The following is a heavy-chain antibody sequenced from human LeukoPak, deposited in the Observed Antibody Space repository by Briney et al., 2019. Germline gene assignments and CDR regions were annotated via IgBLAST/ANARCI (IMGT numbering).Heavy chain of an antibody. J-gene: IGHJ4*02. D-gene: IGHD6-19*01. V-gene: IGHV4-59*08. Sequence: SETLSLTCTVSGGSISSYYWSWIRQPPGRGLEWIGYIYYSGSTNYNPSLKSRVTISVDTSKNQFSLKLSSVTAADTAVYYCAMTYSSGLPPDYWGQGTLVTVSS. CDR3: AMTYSSGLPPDY. CDR2: IYYSGST. CDR1: GGSISSYY.